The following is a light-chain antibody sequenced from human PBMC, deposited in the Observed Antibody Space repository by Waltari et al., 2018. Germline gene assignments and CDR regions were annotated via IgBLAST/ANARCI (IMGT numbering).Light chain of an antibody. J-gene: IGKJ4*01. CDR2: NAS. CDR3: QQRGSWPLT. V-gene: IGKV3-11*01. Sequence: EIVLTQSPATLSLSPGERATLSCRASQSLSTYLAWYQQKPGPAPRLLMDNASNRTTGIPARFSGSGTGTDFTLTVSSLEPEDFAVYYCQQRGSWPLTFGGGTKVEIK. CDR1: QSLSTY.